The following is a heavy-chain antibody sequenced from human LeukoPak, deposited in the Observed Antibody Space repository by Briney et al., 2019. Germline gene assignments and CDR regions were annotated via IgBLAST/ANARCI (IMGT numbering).Heavy chain of an antibody. D-gene: IGHD3-22*01. J-gene: IGHJ6*02. CDR3: VRYYYDSSGYDYYYGMDV. V-gene: IGHV1-18*01. CDR2: ISAYNGNT. Sequence: ASVKVSCKASGYTFTSYGISWVRQAPGQGLEWMGWISAYNGNTNYAQKLQGRVTMTTDTSTSTAYMELRSLRSDDTAVYYCVRYYYDSSGYDYYYGMDVWGQGTTVTVSS. CDR1: GYTFTSYG.